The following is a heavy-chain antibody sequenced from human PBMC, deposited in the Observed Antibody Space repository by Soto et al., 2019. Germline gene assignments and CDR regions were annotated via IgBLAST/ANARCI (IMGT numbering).Heavy chain of an antibody. J-gene: IGHJ2*01. CDR2: INHSGST. CDR3: ARGRMTTATYWYFDL. Sequence: QVQLQQWGAGLLKPSETLSLTCAVYGGSFSGYYWSWIRQPPGKGLEWIGEINHSGSTNYNPSLKSRVTISVDTSKNQFSLKLSSVTAADTAVYYCARGRMTTATYWYFDLWGRGTLVTVSS. V-gene: IGHV4-34*01. CDR1: GGSFSGYY. D-gene: IGHD4-17*01.